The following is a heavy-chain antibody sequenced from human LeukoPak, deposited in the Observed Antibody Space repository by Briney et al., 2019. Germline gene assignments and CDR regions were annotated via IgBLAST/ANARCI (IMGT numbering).Heavy chain of an antibody. J-gene: IGHJ4*02. CDR3: ARLIRAAALIDY. CDR2: ISGDNRDT. CDR1: GYSFRNYG. V-gene: IGHV1-18*01. D-gene: IGHD6-13*01. Sequence: ASVKVSCKASGYSFRNYGLTWVRQVPGQGLEWMGWISGDNRDTDSAEKFQGRLTMTTDTSTSTAYMDLRSLRSDDTGIYYCARLIRAAALIDYWGQGTLVTVPS.